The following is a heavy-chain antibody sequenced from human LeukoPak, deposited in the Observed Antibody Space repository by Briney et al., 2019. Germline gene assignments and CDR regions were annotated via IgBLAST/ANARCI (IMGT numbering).Heavy chain of an antibody. CDR2: IYSGGST. CDR3: AREAVTRNYFDY. D-gene: IGHD4-17*01. J-gene: IGHJ4*02. CDR1: GFXVSSNY. V-gene: IGHV3-53*01. Sequence: GGSLRLSCAASGFXVSSNYISWVRQAPGKGLEWVSVIYSGGSTYYADSVKGRFTISRDNSKNTLFLQMNSLRAEDTAVYYCAREAVTRNYFDYWGQGTLVTVSS.